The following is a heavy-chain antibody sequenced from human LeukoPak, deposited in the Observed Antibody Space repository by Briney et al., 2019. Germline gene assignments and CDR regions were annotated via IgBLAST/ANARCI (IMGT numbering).Heavy chain of an antibody. CDR1: GGSFSGYY. CDR3: ARGGYITVTTLRPFGY. Sequence: SETLSLTCAVYGGSFSGYYWSWIRQPPGKGLEWIGEINHSGSTNYNPSLKSRVTISVDTSKNQFSLKLSSVTAADTAVYYCARGGYITVTTLRPFGYWGRGTLVTVSS. D-gene: IGHD4-17*01. CDR2: INHSGST. V-gene: IGHV4-34*01. J-gene: IGHJ4*02.